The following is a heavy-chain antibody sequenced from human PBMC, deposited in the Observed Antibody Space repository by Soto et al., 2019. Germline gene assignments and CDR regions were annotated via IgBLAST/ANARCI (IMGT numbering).Heavy chain of an antibody. D-gene: IGHD1-26*01. Sequence: EVQLVESGGGLVQPGGSLRLSCAASGFTVSSNYMSWVRQAPGKGLEWVSVIYSGGSTYYADSVKGRFTISRDNSKNTMYLQMNSLRAEDTAVYYCERGSGSSPFDYWGQGALVTVSS. CDR1: GFTVSSNY. J-gene: IGHJ4*02. CDR2: IYSGGST. CDR3: ERGSGSSPFDY. V-gene: IGHV3-66*01.